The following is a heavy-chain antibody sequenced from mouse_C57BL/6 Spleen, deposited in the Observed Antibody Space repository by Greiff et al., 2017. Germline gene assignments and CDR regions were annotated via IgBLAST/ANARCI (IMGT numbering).Heavy chain of an antibody. D-gene: IGHD5-1*01. J-gene: IGHJ4*01. V-gene: IGHV5-6*01. Sequence: EVQLEEPGGDLVKPGGSLKLSCAASGFTFSSYGMSWVRQTPDKRLEWVVTISSGGSYTYYTDSVKGRFTISGDNAKNTLYLQMSSLKSEDADLYYYARDIGSTGYYYAKGCWGHGASVTVSS. CDR1: GFTFSSYG. CDR3: ARDIGSTGYYYAKGC. CDR2: ISSGGSYT.